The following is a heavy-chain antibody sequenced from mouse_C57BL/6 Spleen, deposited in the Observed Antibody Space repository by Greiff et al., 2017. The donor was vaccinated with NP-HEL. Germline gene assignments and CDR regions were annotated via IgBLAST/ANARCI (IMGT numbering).Heavy chain of an antibody. Sequence: EVQLQESGGGLVQPGGSLSLSCAASGFTFTDYYMSWVRQPPGKALEWLGFIRNKANGYTTEYSASVKGRFTISRDNSQSILYLQMNALRAEDSATYYCARYRGMAYYSNYDYWGQGTTLTVSS. D-gene: IGHD2-5*01. CDR2: IRNKANGYTT. CDR1: GFTFTDYY. CDR3: ARYRGMAYYSNYDY. V-gene: IGHV7-3*01. J-gene: IGHJ2*01.